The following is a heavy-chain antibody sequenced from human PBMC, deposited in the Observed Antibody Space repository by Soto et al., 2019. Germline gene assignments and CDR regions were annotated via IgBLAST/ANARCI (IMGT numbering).Heavy chain of an antibody. D-gene: IGHD6-13*01. CDR3: ARDVGPQQLNHWFDP. V-gene: IGHV1-2*04. CDR2: INPNSGGT. CDR1: GYTVTGYY. Sequence: QVQLVQSGAEVKKPGASVKVSCKASGYTVTGYYIHWVRQAPGQGREWMGGINPNSGGTNYAQKFQGWVTMTRDTSISPAYMELSRLKSDDTAVYYCARDVGPQQLNHWFDPWGQGNLVTVSS. J-gene: IGHJ5*02.